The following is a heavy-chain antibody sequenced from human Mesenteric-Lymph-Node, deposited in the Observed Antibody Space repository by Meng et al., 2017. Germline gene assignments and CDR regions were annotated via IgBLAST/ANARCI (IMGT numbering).Heavy chain of an antibody. J-gene: IGHJ4*02. V-gene: IGHV4-61*01. Sequence: QVGLRESGPGLLRPSETLSLTCTVSGASVTTDNYYWSWIRQPPGKRLEWIGYFYTTGLTNYNPSLKSRVSISVDTFNNQFSLKLNSVTAADTAVYYCAVWSGSYYPNWGQGTLVTVSS. CDR1: GASVTTDNYY. CDR3: AVWSGSYYPN. CDR2: FYTTGLT. D-gene: IGHD1-26*01.